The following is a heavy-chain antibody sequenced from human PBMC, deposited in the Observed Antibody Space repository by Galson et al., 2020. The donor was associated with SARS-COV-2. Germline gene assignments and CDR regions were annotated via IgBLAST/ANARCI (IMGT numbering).Heavy chain of an antibody. Sequence: SVKVSSKASGGTFSSYAISWVRQAPGQGLEWMGGIIPIFGTANYAQKFQGRVTITADESTSTAYMELSSLRSEDTAVYYCARDDGRTPSQYCSGGSCYSEGFDYWGQGTLVTVSS. V-gene: IGHV1-69*13. CDR3: ARDDGRTPSQYCSGGSCYSEGFDY. J-gene: IGHJ4*02. CDR2: IIPIFGTA. CDR1: GGTFSSYA. D-gene: IGHD2-15*01.